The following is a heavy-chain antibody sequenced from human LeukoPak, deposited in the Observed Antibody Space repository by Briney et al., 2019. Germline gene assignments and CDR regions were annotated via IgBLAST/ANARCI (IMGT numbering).Heavy chain of an antibody. V-gene: IGHV1-8*03. J-gene: IGHJ6*03. Sequence: ASVKVSCKASGYTFTSYDINWVRQATGQGLEWMGWMNPNSGNTGYAQKFQGRVTITRNTSISTAYMELSSLRSEDTAVYYCARDRPIVDTVIPGGSYDYYYYMDVWGKGTTVTVSS. CDR1: GYTFTSYD. D-gene: IGHD5-18*01. CDR3: ARDRPIVDTVIPGGSYDYYYYMDV. CDR2: MNPNSGNT.